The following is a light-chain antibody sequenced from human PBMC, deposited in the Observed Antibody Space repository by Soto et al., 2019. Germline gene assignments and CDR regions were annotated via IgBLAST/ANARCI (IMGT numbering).Light chain of an antibody. CDR2: KAS. CDR1: QSIGTW. J-gene: IGKJ2*01. Sequence: DIQMTQSPSTLSASVGDRVTLTCRASQSIGTWLAWYQQKPGKAPDLLIYKASGLESGAPSRFSGSGSGTEITLTIGRLQPDDFTNYDYQQYQSYPYTFGQGTKLEIK. V-gene: IGKV1-5*03. CDR3: QQYQSYPYT.